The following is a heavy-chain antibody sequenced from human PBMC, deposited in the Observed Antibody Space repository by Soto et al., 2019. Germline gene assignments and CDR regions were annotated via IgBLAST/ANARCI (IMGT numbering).Heavy chain of an antibody. CDR2: ISYDGSNK. CDR1: GFTFSSYA. D-gene: IGHD4-17*01. J-gene: IGHJ4*02. CDR3: ARAFRGLAVTTSHDLDY. V-gene: IGHV3-30-3*01. Sequence: QVQLVESGGGVVQPGRSLRLSCAASGFTFSSYAMHWVRQAPGKGLEWVAVISYDGSNKYYADSVKGRFTISRDNSKNTLYLQMNSLRAEDTAVYYCARAFRGLAVTTSHDLDYWGQGTLVTVSS.